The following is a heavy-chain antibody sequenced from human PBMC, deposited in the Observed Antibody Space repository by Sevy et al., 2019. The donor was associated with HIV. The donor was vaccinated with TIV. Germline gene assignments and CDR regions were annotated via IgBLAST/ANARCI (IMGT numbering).Heavy chain of an antibody. J-gene: IGHJ4*02. Sequence: SETLSLTCTVSGGSISSYYWSWIRQPPGKGLEWIGYIYYSGSTNYNPSLKSRVTISVDTSKNQFSLKLSSVTAADTAVYYCARGRARVEGPIWAGDYWGQGTLVTVSS. V-gene: IGHV4-59*01. CDR1: GGSISSYY. CDR3: ARGRARVEGPIWAGDY. CDR2: IYYSGST. D-gene: IGHD6-19*01.